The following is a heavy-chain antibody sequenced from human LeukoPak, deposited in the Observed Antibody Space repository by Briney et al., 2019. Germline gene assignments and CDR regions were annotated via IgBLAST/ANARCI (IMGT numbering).Heavy chain of an antibody. CDR3: ARVGSGWTRGYSDY. V-gene: IGHV3-7*05. Sequence: GGSLRLSCAASGFTFSSYWMSWVRQAPGKGLEWVANIKQDGSEKYYVDSVKGRFTISRDNAKNSLYLQMNSLRAEDTAVYYCARVGSGWTRGYSDYWGQGTLVTVPS. CDR2: IKQDGSEK. D-gene: IGHD6-19*01. J-gene: IGHJ4*02. CDR1: GFTFSSYW.